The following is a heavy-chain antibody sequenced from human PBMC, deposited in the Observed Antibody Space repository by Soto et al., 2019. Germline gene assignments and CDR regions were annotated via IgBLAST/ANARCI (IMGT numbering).Heavy chain of an antibody. CDR3: AKDLGYDGSGIEI. CDR2: TSGSGENT. Sequence: EVQLLGSGGGSVQPGGSLRLSCVASGFSFSNYGMSWARQAPGKGLEWVSATSGSGENTYYADSVKGRFTISRDNSKNTLYLQMNSLRAEDTAVYYCAKDLGYDGSGIEIWGQGTLVTVSS. D-gene: IGHD3-10*01. CDR1: GFSFSNYG. V-gene: IGHV3-23*01. J-gene: IGHJ4*02.